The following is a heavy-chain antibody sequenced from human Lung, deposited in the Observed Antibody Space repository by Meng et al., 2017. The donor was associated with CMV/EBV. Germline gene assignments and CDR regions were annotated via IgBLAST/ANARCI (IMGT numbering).Heavy chain of an antibody. D-gene: IGHD2/OR15-2a*01. V-gene: IGHV3-23*01. Sequence: EVQLLESGGNLVQPGGSLRLSGAASGFSFSNYAMTWVRQAPGRGLEWVSTISGRGDDTYYADSGKGRFTISRDNSKNTLYLQMNSLRAEDTAIYYCARLTPTYSSATFDYWGPGTLVTVSS. CDR1: GFSFSNYA. CDR2: ISGRGDDT. CDR3: ARLTPTYSSATFDY. J-gene: IGHJ4*02.